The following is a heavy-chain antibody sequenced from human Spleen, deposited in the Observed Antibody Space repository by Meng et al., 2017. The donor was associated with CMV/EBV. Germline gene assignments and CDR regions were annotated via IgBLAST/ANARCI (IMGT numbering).Heavy chain of an antibody. CDR2: INWNGGST. D-gene: IGHD2-2*01. CDR1: YG. V-gene: IGHV3-20*03. CDR3: ARDWGPRYCSSTSCPRSAFDI. Sequence: YGMGWVRQAPGKGLEWVSGINWNGGSTGYADSVKGRFTISRDNAKNSLYLQMNSLRAEDTALYYCARDWGPRYCSSTSCPRSAFDIWGQGTMVTVSS. J-gene: IGHJ3*02.